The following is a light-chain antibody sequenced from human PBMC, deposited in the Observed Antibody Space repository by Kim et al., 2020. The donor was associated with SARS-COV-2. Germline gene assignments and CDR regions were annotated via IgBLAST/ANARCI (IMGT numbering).Light chain of an antibody. CDR1: SLRSYY. V-gene: IGLV3-19*01. CDR3: NSRDSNDYVV. Sequence: VALGQTVRITCQGDSLRSYYATWYQQQPGQAPIVVIYGKNNRPSGIPDRFSGSSSGNTASLTITGTQAGDEADYYCNSRDSNDYVVFGGGTQLTVL. CDR2: GKN. J-gene: IGLJ2*01.